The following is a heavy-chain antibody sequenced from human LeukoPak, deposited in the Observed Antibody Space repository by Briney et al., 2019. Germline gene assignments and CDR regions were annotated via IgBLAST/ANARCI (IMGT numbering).Heavy chain of an antibody. V-gene: IGHV1-2*06. J-gene: IGHJ5*02. CDR1: GYTFTGYY. D-gene: IGHD2-2*01. Sequence: ASVNVSCTASGYTFTGYYMHWVRQAPGQGLEWMGRINPNSGGTNYAQKFQGRVTMTRDTAISTAYMELSRLRSDDTAVYYCARGPPGGYCSSTSCYYWFDPWGQGTLVTVSS. CDR2: INPNSGGT. CDR3: ARGPPGGYCSSTSCYYWFDP.